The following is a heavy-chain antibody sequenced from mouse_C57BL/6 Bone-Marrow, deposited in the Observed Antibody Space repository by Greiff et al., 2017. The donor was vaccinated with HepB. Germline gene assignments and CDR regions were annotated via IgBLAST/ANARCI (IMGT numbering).Heavy chain of an antibody. CDR2: INSDGGST. CDR1: EYEFPSHD. Sequence: EVHLVESGGGLVQPGESLKLSCESNEYEFPSHDMSWVRKTPEKRLELVAAINSDGGSTYYPDTMERRFIISRDNTKKTLYLQMSSLRSEDTALYYCARHRYYGTRDYAMDYWGQGTSVTVSS. D-gene: IGHD1-1*01. J-gene: IGHJ4*01. V-gene: IGHV5-2*01. CDR3: ARHRYYGTRDYAMDY.